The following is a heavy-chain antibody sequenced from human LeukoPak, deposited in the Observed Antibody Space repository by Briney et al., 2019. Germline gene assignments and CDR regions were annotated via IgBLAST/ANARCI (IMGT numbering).Heavy chain of an antibody. V-gene: IGHV1-18*01. CDR2: ISAYIGNT. D-gene: IGHD3-22*01. CDR1: GYTFTSYG. CDR3: ARVRGIIGSGYLSGDAFDI. Sequence: ASVKVSCKASGYTFTSYGISWVRQAPGQGLEWMGWISAYIGNTNYAQKLQGRVTMTTDTSTSTAYMELRSLRSDDTAVYYCARVRGIIGSGYLSGDAFDIWGQGTMVTVSS. J-gene: IGHJ3*02.